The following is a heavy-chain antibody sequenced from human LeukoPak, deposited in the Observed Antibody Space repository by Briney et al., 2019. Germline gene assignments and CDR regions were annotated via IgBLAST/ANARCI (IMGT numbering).Heavy chain of an antibody. V-gene: IGHV3-21*01. D-gene: IGHD6-19*01. Sequence: GGSLRLSCAASGFTFSDHYMDWVRQAPGKGLGWVSSISSSSSYIYYADSVKGRFTISRDNAKNSLYLQMNSLRAEDTAVYYCARLAGIAVAGKGYWGQGTLVTVSS. J-gene: IGHJ4*02. CDR1: GFTFSDHY. CDR2: ISSSSSYI. CDR3: ARLAGIAVAGKGY.